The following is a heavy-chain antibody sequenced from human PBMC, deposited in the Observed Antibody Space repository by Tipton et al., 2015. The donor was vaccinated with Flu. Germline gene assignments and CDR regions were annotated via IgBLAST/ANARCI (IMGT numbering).Heavy chain of an antibody. CDR2: IRSKAYGGTT. V-gene: IGHV3-49*04. CDR3: TRESVDTDYYYYGMDV. Sequence: SLRLSCTASGFTFGDYAMSWVRQAPGKGLEWVGFIRSKAYGGTTEYAASVKGRFTISRDDPKSIAYLQMNSLKTEDTAVYYCTRESVDTDYYYYGMDVWGQGP. J-gene: IGHJ6*02. CDR1: GFTFGDYA. D-gene: IGHD5-18*01.